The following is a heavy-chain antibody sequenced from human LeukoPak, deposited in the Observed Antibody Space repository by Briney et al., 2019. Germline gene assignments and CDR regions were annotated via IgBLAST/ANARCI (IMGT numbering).Heavy chain of an antibody. CDR2: ISGRGGST. Sequence: GGTLRLSSEASGHTFNSYTKSWVRQAPGKGLERGSDISGRGGSTYYAASVKGRYNISRDNSKNTLYLQMNSLTAEDTAVYYCAKDGTYYDILTCNDAFDIWGQGTMVTVSS. J-gene: IGHJ3*02. CDR1: GHTFNSYT. V-gene: IGHV3-23*01. D-gene: IGHD3-9*01. CDR3: AKDGTYYDILTCNDAFDI.